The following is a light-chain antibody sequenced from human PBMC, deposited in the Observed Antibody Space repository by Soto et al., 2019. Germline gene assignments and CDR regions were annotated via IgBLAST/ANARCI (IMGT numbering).Light chain of an antibody. V-gene: IGKV1-39*01. CDR2: AAS. CDR3: QQSCTTPRT. J-gene: IGKJ1*01. CDR1: QSINTY. Sequence: DIQMTQSPASLSASVGDRVTITCRASQSINTYVKWYAPKPGKAPNLLIYAASILQSGVPSRVSGSGSGTDFHLSLTSLQPEDFATYYCQQSCTTPRTFGQGTKVEIK.